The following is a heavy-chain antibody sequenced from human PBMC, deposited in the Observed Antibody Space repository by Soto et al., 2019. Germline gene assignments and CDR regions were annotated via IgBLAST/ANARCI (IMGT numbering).Heavy chain of an antibody. J-gene: IGHJ4*01. V-gene: IGHV3-30*03. CDR2: ISYDGSNK. CDR1: GFTFSSYG. D-gene: IGHD2-15*01. Sequence: GGSLRLSCAASGFTFSSYGMHWVRQAPGKGLEWVAVISYDGSNKYYADSVKGRFTISRDNSKNTLYLQMNSLRAEDTALYYCARAVGPFDYWGHGTLVTSPQ. CDR3: ARAVGPFDY.